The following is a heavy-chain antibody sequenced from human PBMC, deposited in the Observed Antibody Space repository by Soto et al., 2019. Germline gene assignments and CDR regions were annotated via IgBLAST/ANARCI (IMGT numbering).Heavy chain of an antibody. D-gene: IGHD6-13*01. V-gene: IGHV1-69*06. J-gene: IGHJ6*02. CDR1: GGTFSSYA. CDR2: IIPIFGTA. Sequence: SVKVSCKASGGTFSSYAISWVRQAPGQGLEWMGGIIPIFGTANYAQKFQGRVTITADKSTSTAYMELSSPRSEDTAVYYCASQYSSSSYYGMDVWGQGTTVTVSS. CDR3: ASQYSSSSYYGMDV.